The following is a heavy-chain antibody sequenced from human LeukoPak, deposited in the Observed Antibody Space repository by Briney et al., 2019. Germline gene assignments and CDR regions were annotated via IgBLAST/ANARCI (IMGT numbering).Heavy chain of an antibody. CDR3: ARGRARGYYFDY. CDR2: ISYSGSGT. V-gene: IGHV3-23*01. J-gene: IGHJ4*02. D-gene: IGHD5-12*01. CDR1: GFTFSSSA. Sequence: GGSLRLSCAASGFTFSSSAMAWVRHAPGKGLEWVSTISYSGSGTYYADSVKGRFTISRDNSENTVYLQMNSLRAEDTAVYYCARGRARGYYFDYWGQGTLVTVSS.